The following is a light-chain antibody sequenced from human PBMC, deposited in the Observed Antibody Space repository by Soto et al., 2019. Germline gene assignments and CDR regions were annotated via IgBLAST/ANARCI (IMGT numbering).Light chain of an antibody. J-gene: IGLJ2*01. Sequence: QSALTQPASVSGSTGQSITISCTGTSSDVAGYNYVSWYQQHPGKAPKLMIYEVSHRPSGVSDRFSGSKSGNTASLTISGLLAEDEADYYCSSYASSSTLVLFGGGTKLTVL. CDR1: SSDVAGYNY. V-gene: IGLV2-14*01. CDR2: EVS. CDR3: SSYASSSTLVL.